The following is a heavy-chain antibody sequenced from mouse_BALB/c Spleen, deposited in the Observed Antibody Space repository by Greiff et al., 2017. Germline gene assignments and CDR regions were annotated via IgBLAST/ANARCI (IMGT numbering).Heavy chain of an antibody. V-gene: IGHV2-9*02. CDR1: GFSLTSYG. D-gene: IGHD2-3*01. Sequence: VMLVESGPGLVAPSQSLSITCTVSGFSLTSYGVHWVRQPPGKGLEWLGVIWAGGSTNYNSALMSRLSISKDNSKSQVFLKMNSLQTDDTAMYYCARGEGYYSPWFAYWGQGTLVTVSA. J-gene: IGHJ3*01. CDR3: ARGEGYYSPWFAY. CDR2: IWAGGST.